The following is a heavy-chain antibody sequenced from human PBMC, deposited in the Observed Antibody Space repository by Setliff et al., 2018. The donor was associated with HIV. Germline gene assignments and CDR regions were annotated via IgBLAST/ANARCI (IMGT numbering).Heavy chain of an antibody. CDR1: GFTFSDYA. V-gene: IGHV3-30*02. Sequence: LSLSCAASGFTFSDYAMHWVRQAPGKGLEWVAHIRFDGNREYYADSVKGRFTISRDNSKNTVYLEMNSLRAGDTAVYYCTKERGDGYGYYFHYWGQGTLVTVSS. CDR3: TKERGDGYGYYFHY. CDR2: IRFDGNRE. D-gene: IGHD5-12*01. J-gene: IGHJ4*02.